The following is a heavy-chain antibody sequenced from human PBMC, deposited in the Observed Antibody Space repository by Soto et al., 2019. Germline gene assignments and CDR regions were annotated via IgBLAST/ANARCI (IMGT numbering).Heavy chain of an antibody. Sequence: QVQLQESGPGLVKPSETLSLTCTVSGGSISSYYWSWIRQPPGKGLEWIGYIYYRGSTNYNPSLKSRATISVDTSKKQCSLKLSSVTAADTAVYYCARAWILTGYYIHDAFDIWGQGTMVTVSS. V-gene: IGHV4-59*01. CDR2: IYYRGST. CDR3: ARAWILTGYYIHDAFDI. CDR1: GGSISSYY. J-gene: IGHJ3*02. D-gene: IGHD3-9*01.